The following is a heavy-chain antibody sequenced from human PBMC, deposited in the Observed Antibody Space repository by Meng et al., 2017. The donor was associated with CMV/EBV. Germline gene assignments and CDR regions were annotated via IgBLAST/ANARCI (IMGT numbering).Heavy chain of an antibody. CDR2: ISWDGGST. Sequence: GESLKISCAASGFTFDDYTMHWVRQAPGKGLEWVSLISWDGGSTYYADSVKGRFTISRDNSKNSLYLQMNRLRTEDTALYYWAKDKGGGLDYWGQGTLVTVSS. CDR1: GFTFDDYT. V-gene: IGHV3-43*01. J-gene: IGHJ4*02. CDR3: AKDKGGGLDY.